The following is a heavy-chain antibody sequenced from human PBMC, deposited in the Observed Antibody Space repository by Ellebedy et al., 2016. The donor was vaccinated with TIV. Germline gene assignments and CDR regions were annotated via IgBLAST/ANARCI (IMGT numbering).Heavy chain of an antibody. J-gene: IGHJ4*02. CDR2: ISAYNGNT. CDR1: GYTFTGYY. Sequence: AASVKVSCKASGYTFTGYYMHWVRQAPGQGLEWMGWISAYNGNTNYAQKLQGRVTMTTDTSTSTAYMELRSLRSDDTAVYYCARESWYGDYWGQGTLVTVSS. V-gene: IGHV1-18*04. D-gene: IGHD6-13*01. CDR3: ARESWYGDY.